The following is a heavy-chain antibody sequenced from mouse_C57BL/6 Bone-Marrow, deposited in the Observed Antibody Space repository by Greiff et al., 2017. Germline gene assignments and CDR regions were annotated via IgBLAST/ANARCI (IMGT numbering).Heavy chain of an antibody. CDR3: ARSGITTVPYYFDY. CDR2: IYPGSGNT. CDR1: GYTFTDYY. J-gene: IGHJ2*01. Sequence: QVQLQQSGAELVRPGASVKLSCKASGYTFTDYYINWVKQRPGQGLEWIARIYPGSGNTYYNAKFKGKATLTAEKSSSTAYLQLSSLTSEDSAVYFGARSGITTVPYYFDYWGQGTTLTVSA. V-gene: IGHV1-76*01. D-gene: IGHD1-1*01.